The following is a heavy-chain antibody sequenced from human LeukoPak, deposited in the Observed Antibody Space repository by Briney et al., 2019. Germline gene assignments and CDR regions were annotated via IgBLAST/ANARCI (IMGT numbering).Heavy chain of an antibody. CDR1: GFTFSSYT. V-gene: IGHV3-48*02. CDR3: ARDALHTAHFDY. J-gene: IGHJ4*02. D-gene: IGHD5-18*01. Sequence: AGSLTLSCAASGFTFSSYTMNWVRQAPGKGLQWVSTVSASIDIHYSDSVKGRFTISRDNARNSLYLQMNSLRDKDTAVYYCARDALHTAHFDYWGEGSLVSVSS. CDR2: VSASIDI.